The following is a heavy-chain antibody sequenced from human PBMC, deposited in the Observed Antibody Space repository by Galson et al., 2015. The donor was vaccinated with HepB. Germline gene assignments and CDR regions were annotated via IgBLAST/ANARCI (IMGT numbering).Heavy chain of an antibody. CDR3: ARGDPHCSGGSCYPISYYYYGMDV. V-gene: IGHV1-69*13. D-gene: IGHD2-15*01. Sequence: SVKVSCKASGGTFSSYAISWVRQAPGQGLEWMGGIIPIFGTANYAQKFQGRVTITADESTSTAYMELSSLRSEDTAVYYCARGDPHCSGGSCYPISYYYYGMDVWGQGTTVTVSS. J-gene: IGHJ6*02. CDR1: GGTFSSYA. CDR2: IIPIFGTA.